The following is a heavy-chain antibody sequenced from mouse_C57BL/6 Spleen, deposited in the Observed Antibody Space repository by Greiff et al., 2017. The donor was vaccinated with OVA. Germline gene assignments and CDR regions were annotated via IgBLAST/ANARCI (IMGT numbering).Heavy chain of an antibody. CDR3: ARHEAVVNAMDY. CDR1: GFTFSDYY. CDR2: ISNGGGST. D-gene: IGHD1-1*01. V-gene: IGHV5-12*01. Sequence: EVHLVESGGGLVQPGGSLKLSCAASGFTFSDYYMYWVRQTPEKRLEWVAYISNGGGSTYYPDTVKGRFTISRDNAKNTLYLQMSRMKSEDTAMYYCARHEAVVNAMDYWGQGTSGTVSS. J-gene: IGHJ4*01.